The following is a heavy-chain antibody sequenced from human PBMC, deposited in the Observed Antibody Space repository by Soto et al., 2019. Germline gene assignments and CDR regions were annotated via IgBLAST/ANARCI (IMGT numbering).Heavy chain of an antibody. CDR2: TYYSYKWYS. CDR3: ARGSYYSGWV. Sequence: QTRSLACDISGDSVSSTSAAWSLIRQSPSRGLEWLGRTYYSYKWYSDYEVSVKSRITINPDTSKNQFSLQLNSVTPEDTAVYYCARGSYYSGWVWGQGTLVTVSS. D-gene: IGHD6-19*01. CDR1: GDSVSSTSAA. V-gene: IGHV6-1*01. J-gene: IGHJ4*02.